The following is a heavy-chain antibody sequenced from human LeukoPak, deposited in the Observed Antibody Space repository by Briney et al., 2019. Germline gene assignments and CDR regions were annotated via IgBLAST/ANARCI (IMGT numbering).Heavy chain of an antibody. D-gene: IGHD6-19*01. CDR1: GYTFTGYY. CDR2: MNPNSANT. V-gene: IGHV1-8*03. J-gene: IGHJ4*02. CDR3: ATLLTYSSGWFLY. Sequence: ASVKVSCKASGYTFTGYYMHWVRQATGQGLEWMGWMNPNSANTGYAQNFQGRVTITRDTSISTAYLELNSLRSEDTAVYYCATLLTYSSGWFLYWGQGTLVTVSS.